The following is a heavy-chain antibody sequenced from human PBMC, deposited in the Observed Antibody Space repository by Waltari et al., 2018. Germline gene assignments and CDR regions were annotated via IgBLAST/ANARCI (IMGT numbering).Heavy chain of an antibody. CDR2: LYYGGS. CDR3: ARRPYDILTGGFDS. J-gene: IGHJ4*02. D-gene: IGHD3-9*01. Sequence: QLQLQESGPGLVKPSETLSLSCTVAGASISSKSYYWGWIRQPPGKGLEWIGSLYYGGSNYNPSLQSRFTISADTAKNRLSLKLTSVTATDTAVYYCARRPYDILTGGFDSWGQGTLVTVSS. CDR1: GASISSKSYY. V-gene: IGHV4-39*02.